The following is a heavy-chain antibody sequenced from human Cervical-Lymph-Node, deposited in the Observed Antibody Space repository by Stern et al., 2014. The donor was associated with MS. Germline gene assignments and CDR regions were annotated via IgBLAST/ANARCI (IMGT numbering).Heavy chain of an antibody. CDR2: SDCSGST. D-gene: IGHD3-22*01. J-gene: IGHJ4*02. CDR3: ARDSSGYYLHFDY. V-gene: IGHV4-61*01. Sequence: VQLLQSGPGLVNPSETLSLTCTVSGGSVTSRSYYWSWIRQPPGKGLERLGYSDCSGSTNYNPSRKGRVTISVDTSKSQFSLKLRCVTAADTAVYYCARDSSGYYLHFDYWGQGTLVTVSS. CDR1: GGSVTSRSYY.